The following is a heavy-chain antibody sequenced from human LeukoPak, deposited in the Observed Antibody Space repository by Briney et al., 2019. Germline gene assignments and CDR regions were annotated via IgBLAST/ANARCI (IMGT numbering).Heavy chain of an antibody. D-gene: IGHD3-10*01. J-gene: IGHJ6*03. CDR3: ARSGRGSGSYYNFYMDV. CDR2: INPNSGDT. Sequence: GASVKVSCKASGYTFTAYYLHWVRQAPGQGLEWMGWINPNSGDTNYAQGFQGRVTMTSDTSISTAYMELSSLRSDAMAVYYCARSGRGSGSYYNFYMDVWGEGTTVTVSS. CDR1: GYTFTAYY. V-gene: IGHV1-2*02.